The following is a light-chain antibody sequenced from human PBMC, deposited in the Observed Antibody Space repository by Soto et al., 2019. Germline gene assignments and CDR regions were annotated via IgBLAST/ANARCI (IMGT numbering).Light chain of an antibody. Sequence: VMTQSPVTLSVSPGERATLSCRASQSVSTNLAWYQHKPGQAPRFLIYGASTRATGIPARFSGSGSGTEFTLTISSLQSEDSAVYYCQQYNDLLTFGGGTKVEIK. CDR3: QQYNDLLT. CDR2: GAS. J-gene: IGKJ4*01. CDR1: QSVSTN. V-gene: IGKV3-15*01.